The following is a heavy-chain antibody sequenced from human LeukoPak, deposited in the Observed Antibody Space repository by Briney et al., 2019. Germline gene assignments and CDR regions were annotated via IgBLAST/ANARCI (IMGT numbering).Heavy chain of an antibody. J-gene: IGHJ3*02. V-gene: IGHV3-33*01. D-gene: IGHD3-22*01. CDR1: GFTFSSYG. CDR2: KWYDGSNK. CDR3: ASDYYDSSGLLDDAFDI. Sequence: GRSLRLSCAASGFTFSSYGMHWVRQASGKGLEWVAVKWYDGSNKYYADSVKGRFTISRDNSKNTLYLQMNSLRAEDTAVYYCASDYYDSSGLLDDAFDIWGQGTMVTVSS.